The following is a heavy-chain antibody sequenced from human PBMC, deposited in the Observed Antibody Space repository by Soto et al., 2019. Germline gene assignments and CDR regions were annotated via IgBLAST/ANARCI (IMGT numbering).Heavy chain of an antibody. CDR2: MYFGGSF. V-gene: IGHV4-59*02. CDR3: ARSYYDSTGFAVDP. J-gene: IGHJ5*02. D-gene: IGHD3-22*01. CDR1: GASVGNGY. Sequence: PSETLSLTCTVSGASVGNGYWSWIRKPPGKGLEWLGFMYFGGSFNYNPSLTSRVTISVETSKNQFSVKLTSVTAADTAVYYCARSYYDSTGFAVDPWGQGTLVPSP.